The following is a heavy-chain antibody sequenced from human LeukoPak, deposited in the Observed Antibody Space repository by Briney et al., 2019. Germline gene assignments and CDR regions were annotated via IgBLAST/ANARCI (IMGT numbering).Heavy chain of an antibody. CDR3: ARDMYYYDSSGTDAFDI. J-gene: IGHJ3*02. V-gene: IGHV4-39*07. CDR2: IYHSGST. Sequence: SETLSLTCTVSGGSISSGGYYWSWIRQPPGKGLEWIGEIYHSGSTNYNPSLKSRVTISVDKSKNQFSLKLSSVTAADTAVYYCARDMYYYDSSGTDAFDIWGQGTMVTVSS. D-gene: IGHD3-22*01. CDR1: GGSISSGGYY.